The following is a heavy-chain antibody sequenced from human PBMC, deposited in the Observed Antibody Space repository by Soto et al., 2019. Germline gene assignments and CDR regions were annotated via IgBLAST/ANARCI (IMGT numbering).Heavy chain of an antibody. CDR2: ISWNSGSI. D-gene: IGHD4-4*01. Sequence: EVQLVESGGGLVQPGRSLRLSCAASGFTFDDYAMHWVRQAPGKGLEWVSGISWNSGSIDYADSVKDRFTISRDNAKNSLYLQRNSLRAEDTALYYCAKELRTSMTTEHGGYYYYGMDVWGQGTTVTVSS. V-gene: IGHV3-9*01. CDR1: GFTFDDYA. CDR3: AKELRTSMTTEHGGYYYYGMDV. J-gene: IGHJ6*02.